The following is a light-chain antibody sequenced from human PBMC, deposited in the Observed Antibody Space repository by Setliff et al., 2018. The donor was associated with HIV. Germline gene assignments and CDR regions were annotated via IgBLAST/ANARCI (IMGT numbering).Light chain of an antibody. CDR3: MLYVGSDIWV. CDR2: NTN. CDR1: SGAVSNSHN. J-gene: IGLJ3*02. V-gene: IGLV8-61*01. Sequence: QTVVTQEPSLSVSPGGTVTLTCGLSSGAVSNSHNPSWYQQTPGQAPRTLIYNTNTRSSGVPDRFSGSILGNKAALTITGAQADDESDYYCMLYVGSDIWVFGGGTKVTVL.